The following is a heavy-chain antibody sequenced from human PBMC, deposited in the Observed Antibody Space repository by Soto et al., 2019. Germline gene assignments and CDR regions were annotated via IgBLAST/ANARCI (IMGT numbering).Heavy chain of an antibody. J-gene: IGHJ4*02. CDR3: AAAWFNVLNFYY. CDR2: IYYSGST. D-gene: IGHD3-10*01. Sequence: PSETLSLTCTVSGGSISSGCYYWSWIRQHPGKGLEWIGYIYYSGSTYYNPSLKSRVTISVDTSKNQFSLKLSSVTAADTAVYYCAAAWFNVLNFYYWGQGTLVTVSS. CDR1: GGSISSGCYY. V-gene: IGHV4-31*03.